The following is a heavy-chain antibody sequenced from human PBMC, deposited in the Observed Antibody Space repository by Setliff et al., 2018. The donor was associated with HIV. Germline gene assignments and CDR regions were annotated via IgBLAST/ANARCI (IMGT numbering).Heavy chain of an antibody. J-gene: IGHJ3*02. D-gene: IGHD5-12*01. CDR1: GGSISSSSYY. Sequence: KPSETLSLTCTVSGGSISSSSYYWGWIRQPPGKGLEWIGSIYYSGSTYYNPSLKSRVTISVDTSKNQFSLKLSSVTAADTAVYYCARQWPDRDEPDAFDIWGQGTMVTVSS. V-gene: IGHV4-39*01. CDR3: ARQWPDRDEPDAFDI. CDR2: IYYSGST.